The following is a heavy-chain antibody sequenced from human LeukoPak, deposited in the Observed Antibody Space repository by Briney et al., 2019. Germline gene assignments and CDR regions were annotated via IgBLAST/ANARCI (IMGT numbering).Heavy chain of an antibody. CDR2: INPNSGGT. J-gene: IGHJ4*02. CDR1: GYTFTGYY. V-gene: IGHV1-2*06. Sequence: ASVKVSCKASGYTFTGYYMHWVRQAPGQGLEWMGRINPNSGGTNYAQKFQGRVTMTEDTSTDTAYMELSSLRSEDTAVYYCATYSGRMVVAATPLDYWGQGTLVTVSS. CDR3: ATYSGRMVVAATPLDY. D-gene: IGHD2-15*01.